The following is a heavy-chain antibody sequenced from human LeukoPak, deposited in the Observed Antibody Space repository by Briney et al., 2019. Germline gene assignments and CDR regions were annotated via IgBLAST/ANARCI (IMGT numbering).Heavy chain of an antibody. J-gene: IGHJ1*01. V-gene: IGHV3-74*01. Sequence: GGSLRLSCAASGFTFSRYWMHWVRQAPGKGLVWVSRINGDGSTTSYADSVKGRFTISRDNAKNTLYLQMNSLRAEDTAVYYCATGNYYDSRGYYTFGHWGQGTLVTVSS. CDR3: ATGNYYDSRGYYTFGH. CDR2: INGDGSTT. D-gene: IGHD3-22*01. CDR1: GFTFSRYW.